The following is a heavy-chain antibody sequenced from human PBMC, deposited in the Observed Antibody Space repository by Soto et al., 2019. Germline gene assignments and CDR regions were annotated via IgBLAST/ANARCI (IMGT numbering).Heavy chain of an antibody. CDR3: ARSLDYDFWSGYSYGMDV. Sequence: ASVKVSCKASGYTFTGYYMHWVRQAPVQVVEWMGWINPNSGGTNYAQKFQGRVTMTRDTSISTAYMELSRLRSDDTAVYYCARSLDYDFWSGYSYGMDVWGQGTTVTVSS. CDR2: INPNSGGT. CDR1: GYTFTGYY. V-gene: IGHV1-2*02. D-gene: IGHD3-3*01. J-gene: IGHJ6*02.